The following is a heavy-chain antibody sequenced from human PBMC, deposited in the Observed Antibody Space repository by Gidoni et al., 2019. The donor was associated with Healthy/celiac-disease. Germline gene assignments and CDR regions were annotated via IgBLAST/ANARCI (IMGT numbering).Heavy chain of an antibody. J-gene: IGHJ6*02. V-gene: IGHV1-8*01. D-gene: IGHD2-2*01. CDR2: MNPNSGNT. CDR3: ARGVMVVVPAASYYYGMDV. CDR1: GYTFTSYD. Sequence: QVQLVQSGAEVKKPGASVKVSCKASGYTFTSYDINWVRQATGQGLEWMGWMNPNSGNTGYAQKFQGRGTMTRNTSISTAYMELSSLRSEDTAVYYCARGVMVVVPAASYYYGMDVWGQGTTVTVSS.